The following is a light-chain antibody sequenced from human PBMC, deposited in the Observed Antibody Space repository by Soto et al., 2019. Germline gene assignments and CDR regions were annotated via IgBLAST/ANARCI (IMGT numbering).Light chain of an antibody. CDR1: QSVSSY. V-gene: IGKV3-11*01. Sequence: EIVLTQSPATLSLSPGERATLSCRAGQSVSSYLAWYQQKPGQAPRLLIYDASNRATGISARFSGSGSGTDFTLTISSLEPEDFAVYYCQQRSNWPITFGQGTRLEIK. CDR2: DAS. J-gene: IGKJ5*01. CDR3: QQRSNWPIT.